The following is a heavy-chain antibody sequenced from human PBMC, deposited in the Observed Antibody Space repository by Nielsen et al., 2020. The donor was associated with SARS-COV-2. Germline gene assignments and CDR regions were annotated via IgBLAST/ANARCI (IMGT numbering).Heavy chain of an antibody. J-gene: IGHJ6*02. V-gene: IGHV1-2*06. CDR2: INPYSGGT. Sequence: ASVKVSCKASGYMFISFYLHWVRQAPGQGLEWMGRINPYSGGTNYAQKFQGTVTMTRDASISTVYMELTSDDTAVYYCARARATIFGLVMSYGMDVWGQGTTVAVSS. CDR3: ARARATIFGLVMSYGMDV. CDR1: GYMFISFY. D-gene: IGHD3/OR15-3a*01.